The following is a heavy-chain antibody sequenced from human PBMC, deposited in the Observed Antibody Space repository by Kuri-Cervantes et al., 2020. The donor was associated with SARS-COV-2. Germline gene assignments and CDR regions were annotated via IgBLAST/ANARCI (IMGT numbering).Heavy chain of an antibody. D-gene: IGHD3-3*01. V-gene: IGHV1-46*01. CDR2: INPSGGST. CDR1: GNTFTSYY. J-gene: IGHJ5*02. Sequence: ASVKVSCQASGNTFTSYYMHWVRQAPGQGLEWMGIINPSGGSTSYAQKFQGRVTMTRDTSTSTVYMELSSLRSEGTAVYYCARDALPTIFGVVIIYWFDPWGQGTLVTVSS. CDR3: ARDALPTIFGVVIIYWFDP.